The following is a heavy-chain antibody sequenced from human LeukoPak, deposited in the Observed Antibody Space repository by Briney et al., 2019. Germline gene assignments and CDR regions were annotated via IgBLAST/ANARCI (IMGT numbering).Heavy chain of an antibody. V-gene: IGHV1-69*13. CDR1: GGTFSSYA. CDR2: IIPILGTA. J-gene: IGHJ3*02. Sequence: ASVKVSCKASGGTFSSYAISWVRQAPGQGLEWMGGIIPILGTANYAQKFQGRVTITADESTSTAYMELSSLRSEDTAVYYCARRAPEWAFDIWGQGTMVTVSS. CDR3: ARRAPEWAFDI. D-gene: IGHD1-14*01.